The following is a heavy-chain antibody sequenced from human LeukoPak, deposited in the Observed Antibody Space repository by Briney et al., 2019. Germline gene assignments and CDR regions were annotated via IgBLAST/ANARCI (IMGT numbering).Heavy chain of an antibody. CDR1: KDTFDNYW. D-gene: IGHD2-21*01. CDR3: ARGYCGGDCFEYFQH. CDR2: IYPDDSDT. Sequence: GESLKISCNGSKDTFDNYWIGWVRQMPGKGLEWMGIIYPDDSDTRYSPSFQGQVTISADKSINTAFLQWSSLKASDTAMYYCARGYCGGDCFEYFQHWGQGTLVTVSS. J-gene: IGHJ1*01. V-gene: IGHV5-51*01.